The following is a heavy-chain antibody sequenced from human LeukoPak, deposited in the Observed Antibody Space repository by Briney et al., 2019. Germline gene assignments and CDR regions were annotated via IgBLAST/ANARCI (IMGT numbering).Heavy chain of an antibody. J-gene: IGHJ3*02. D-gene: IGHD6-6*01. V-gene: IGHV3-7*01. CDR2: ISQDGSKE. CDR3: ARDTSPSSGSTYFDALDM. CDR1: GFSFSDHW. Sequence: GGSLRLSCATSGFSFSDHWMTWVRQTQGKGLEWVANISQDGSKENYVDSVRGRFTISRDNTKNSLFLQMNSLRAEDTAIYYCARDTSPSSGSTYFDALDMWGQGTMVTVSS.